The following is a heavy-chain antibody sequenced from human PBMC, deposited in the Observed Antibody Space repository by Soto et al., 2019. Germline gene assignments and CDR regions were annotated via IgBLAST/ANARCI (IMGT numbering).Heavy chain of an antibody. CDR2: IWYDGSNK. D-gene: IGHD3-3*01. CDR1: GFTFSSYG. CDR3: AIESYDFWSGYYVDY. V-gene: IGHV3-33*01. Sequence: GGSLRLSCAASGFTFSSYGMHWVRQAPGKGLEWVAVIWYDGSNKYYADSVKGRFTISRDNSKNTLYLQMNSLRAEDTAVYYCAIESYDFWSGYYVDYWGQGTLVTVSS. J-gene: IGHJ4*02.